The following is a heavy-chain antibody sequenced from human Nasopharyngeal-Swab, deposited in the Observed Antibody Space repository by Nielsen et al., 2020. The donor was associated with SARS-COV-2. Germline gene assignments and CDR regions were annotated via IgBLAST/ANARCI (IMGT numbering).Heavy chain of an antibody. D-gene: IGHD6-19*01. CDR1: GFTFSSFW. V-gene: IGHV3-74*01. J-gene: IGHJ4*02. CDR2: ISGDGSSI. Sequence: GGSLRLSCAASGFTFSSFWMHWVRQVPGKGLVWISRISGDGSSISYADSVKGRLTISRDNAKNTLYLQINTLTGEDTAVYHCARGSGPHGSWDYWGQGTLVTVSS. CDR3: ARGSGPHGSWDY.